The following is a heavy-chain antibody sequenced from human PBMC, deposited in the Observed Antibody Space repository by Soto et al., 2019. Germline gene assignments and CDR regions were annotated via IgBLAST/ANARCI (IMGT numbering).Heavy chain of an antibody. V-gene: IGHV4-39*01. Sequence: QLQLQESGPGLVKPSETLSLTCTVSGGSISSSSYYWGWIRQPPGKGLEWIGSIYYSGSTYYNPSLKSRVTISVVTSEYQFPLQLTSVTAADTAVYYCARTRAVWFDPWGQGTLVTVSS. J-gene: IGHJ5*02. CDR3: ARTRAVWFDP. CDR1: GGSISSSSYY. D-gene: IGHD6-19*01. CDR2: IYYSGST.